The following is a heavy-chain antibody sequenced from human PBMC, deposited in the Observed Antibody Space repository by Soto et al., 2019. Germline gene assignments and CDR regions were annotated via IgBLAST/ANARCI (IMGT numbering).Heavy chain of an antibody. CDR2: INPSGGST. V-gene: IGHV1-46*01. D-gene: IGHD3-22*01. J-gene: IGHJ4*02. CDR3: ARDGDSSGYYYSALGY. CDR1: GYTFTSYY. Sequence: QVQLVQSGAEVKKPGASVKVSCKASGYTFTSYYMHWVRQAPGQGLEWMGIINPSGGSTSYAQKFKGRVTMTRDTSTSTVYMELSSLRSEDTAVYYCARDGDSSGYYYSALGYWGQGTLVTVSS.